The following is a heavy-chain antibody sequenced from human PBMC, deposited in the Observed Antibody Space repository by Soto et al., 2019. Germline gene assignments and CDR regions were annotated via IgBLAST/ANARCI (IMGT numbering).Heavy chain of an antibody. Sequence: QVQLVDSGGGVVQPGRSLRLSCAASGFTFSNYDIHWVRQAPGKGLEWVAIISYDGTNKYYADSVKGRFTISRDNSKNTLYLQMNSLRTEDTALYYCARDKGITFQKHYFDYWGQGTLVTVSS. CDR3: ARDKGITFQKHYFDY. J-gene: IGHJ4*02. D-gene: IGHD1-20*01. V-gene: IGHV3-30*03. CDR1: GFTFSNYD. CDR2: ISYDGTNK.